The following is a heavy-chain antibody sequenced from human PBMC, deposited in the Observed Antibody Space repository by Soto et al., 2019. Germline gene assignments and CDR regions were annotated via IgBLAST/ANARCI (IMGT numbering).Heavy chain of an antibody. CDR1: GFTFSGYG. CDR2: ILYDGSNK. CDR3: ATGVEEKVGAAICMNV. Sequence: QVQLEESGGGVVQPWRSLRLSCAASGFTFSGYGMHWVRQAPGKGLEWVAVILYDGSNKYYADSVKGRFTIYRDHSKNTVNLQMNSRRGADTAVYHCATGVEEKVGAAICMNVWGPGTTLTFSS. J-gene: IGHJ6*02. V-gene: IGHV3-30*03. D-gene: IGHD2-21*02.